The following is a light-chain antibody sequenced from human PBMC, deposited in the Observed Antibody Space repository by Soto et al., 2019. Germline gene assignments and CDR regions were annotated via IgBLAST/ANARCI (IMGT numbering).Light chain of an antibody. CDR3: QHYNSYSEA. J-gene: IGKJ1*01. CDR1: QSISSY. V-gene: IGKV1-5*03. Sequence: DIQMTQSPSSLSAPVGDRVTITCQASQSISSYLNWYQQKPGKAPKLLIYKASTLKSGVPSRFSGSGSGTEFTLTISSLQPDDFATYYCQHYNSYSEAFGQGTKVDI. CDR2: KAS.